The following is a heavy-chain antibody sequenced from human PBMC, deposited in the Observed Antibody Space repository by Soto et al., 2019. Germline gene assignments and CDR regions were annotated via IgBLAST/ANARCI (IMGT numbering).Heavy chain of an antibody. CDR2: INHSGST. D-gene: IGHD3-22*01. J-gene: IGHJ4*01. Sequence: SETLSLTCAVYGGSFSGYYWSWIRQSPGKGLDWIGEINHSGSTNHDPSLKSRVTISVDTSKNQFSLNVRSVTAADTAVYYCARGVTMRDAHDKDYFDSWGQGTLVTVSS. CDR1: GGSFSGYY. V-gene: IGHV4-34*01. CDR3: ARGVTMRDAHDKDYFDS.